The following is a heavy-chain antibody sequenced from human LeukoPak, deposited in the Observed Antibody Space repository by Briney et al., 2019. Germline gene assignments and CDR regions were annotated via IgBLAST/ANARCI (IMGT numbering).Heavy chain of an antibody. D-gene: IGHD4-23*01. J-gene: IGHJ3*02. CDR2: VYYKGHT. CDR3: AREGATVVNDNGAFDI. V-gene: IGHV4-59*12. Sequence: SETLSLTCSVSGGSTSGYFWIWIRQPPGKGPEWIGYVYYKGHTSYSPSLESRVTISVDTSKNQFSLKLNSVTAADTAVYYCAREGATVVNDNGAFDIWGQGTMVTVSS. CDR1: GGSTSGYF.